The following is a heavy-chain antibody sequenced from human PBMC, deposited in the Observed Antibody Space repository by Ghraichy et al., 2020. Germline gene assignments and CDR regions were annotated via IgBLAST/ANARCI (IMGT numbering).Heavy chain of an antibody. V-gene: IGHV3-30*02. CDR2: IRYDGSNK. CDR3: AKDLVPPFRSYGDP. CDR1: GFTFSSYG. Sequence: GGSLRLSCAASGFTFSSYGMHWVRQAPGKGLEWVAFIRYDGSNKYYADSVKGRFTISRDNSKNTLYLQMNSLRAEDTAVYYCAKDLVPPFRSYGDPWGQGTLVTVSS. D-gene: IGHD1-26*01. J-gene: IGHJ5*02.